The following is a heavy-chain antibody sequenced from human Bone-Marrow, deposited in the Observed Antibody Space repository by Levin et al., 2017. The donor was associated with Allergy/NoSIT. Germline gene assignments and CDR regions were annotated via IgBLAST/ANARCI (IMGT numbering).Heavy chain of an antibody. CDR1: WDSVSSTSAA. CDR3: ARGAARFFDL. D-gene: IGHD6-6*01. CDR2: TYYRSKWFD. Sequence: SQTLSLPCAISWDSVSSTSAAWNWIRHSPLRGLEWLGRTYYRSKWFDDYATSVRGRITVTPDTSNNQFSLHLTSVTPEDTGIYFCARGAARFFDLWGQGTPVTVSS. V-gene: IGHV6-1*01. J-gene: IGHJ4*02.